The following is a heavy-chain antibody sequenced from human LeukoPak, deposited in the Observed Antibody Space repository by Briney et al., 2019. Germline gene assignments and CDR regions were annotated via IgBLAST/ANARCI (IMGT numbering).Heavy chain of an antibody. CDR3: ARFSSIAAAFDY. CDR1: GGSFSTYY. Sequence: PSETLSLTCTVSGGSFSTYYWSCIRDPAGKGLEWIGRIYISGSTNYNPSLKSRVTMSVDTSKNQFSLKLSSVTAADTAVYYCARFSSIAAAFDYWGQGTLVTVSS. J-gene: IGHJ4*02. V-gene: IGHV4-4*07. D-gene: IGHD6-6*01. CDR2: IYISGST.